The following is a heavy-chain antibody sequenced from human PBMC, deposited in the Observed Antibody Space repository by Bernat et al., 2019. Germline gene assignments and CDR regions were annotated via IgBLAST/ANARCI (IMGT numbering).Heavy chain of an antibody. CDR3: ARDRTTMVRGVTYAYYYGMDV. CDR2: IWYDGSNK. D-gene: IGHD3-10*01. Sequence: QVQLVESGGGVVQPGRSLRLSCAASGFTFSSYGMHWVRQAPGKGLEWVAVIWYDGSNKYYADSVKGRFTISRDNSKNTLYLQMNSLRAEETAVYYCARDRTTMVRGVTYAYYYGMDVWGQGTTVTVSS. V-gene: IGHV3-33*01. J-gene: IGHJ6*02. CDR1: GFTFSSYG.